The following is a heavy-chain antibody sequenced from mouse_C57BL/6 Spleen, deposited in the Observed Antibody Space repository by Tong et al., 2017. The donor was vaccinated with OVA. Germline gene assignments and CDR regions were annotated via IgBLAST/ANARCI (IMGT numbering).Heavy chain of an antibody. D-gene: IGHD2-3*01. Sequence: VQLQESGPGLVAPSQSLSITCTVSGFSLTSYGVDWVRQPPGKGLEWLGVIWTGGGTNYNSALKSRLSISKDNSKSQVFLKMNSLQTDDTARYYCARIYDGYYVGWYFDVWGTGTTVTVSS. V-gene: IGHV2-9*01. CDR1: GFSLTSYG. CDR3: ARIYDGYYVGWYFDV. J-gene: IGHJ1*03. CDR2: IWTGGGT.